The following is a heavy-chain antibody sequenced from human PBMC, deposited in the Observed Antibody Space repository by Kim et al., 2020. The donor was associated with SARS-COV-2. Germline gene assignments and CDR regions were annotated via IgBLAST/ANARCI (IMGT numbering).Heavy chain of an antibody. CDR1: GSTFSDHY. CDR3: TRGYSGLSVYALDI. CDR2: IGNKANIYMT. V-gene: IGHV3-72*01. D-gene: IGHD6-13*01. Sequence: GGSLRLSCVASGSTFSDHYMDWVRQTPGKVLECVGRIGNKANIYMTEYAASVKGRFTISRDDSKNSLYLHMSSLGGEDTAVYHCTRGYSGLSVYALDIWGQGTLVTVSS. J-gene: IGHJ3*02.